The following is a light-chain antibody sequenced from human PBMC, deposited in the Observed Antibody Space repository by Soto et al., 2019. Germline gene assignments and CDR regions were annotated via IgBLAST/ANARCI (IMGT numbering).Light chain of an antibody. J-gene: IGLJ2*01. CDR3: SSYTTTATVL. CDR1: SSDVGGYNY. V-gene: IGLV2-14*01. CDR2: EVS. Sequence: QSALTQPASVSGSPGQSITISCTGTSSDVGGYNYVSWYQQHPGKAPKLMIYEVSKRPSGVSNRFSGSKSGNTASLTISGLQAEDEADYYCSSYTTTATVLFGGGTQLTVL.